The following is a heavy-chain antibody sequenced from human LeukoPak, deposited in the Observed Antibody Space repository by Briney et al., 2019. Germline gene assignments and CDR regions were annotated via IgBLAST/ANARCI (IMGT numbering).Heavy chain of an antibody. CDR3: ARGLSGSYQIDY. CDR1: GGSISRYF. Sequence: SETRSLTCTVSGGSISRYFWNWIRQPPAKVLGWIGYIYDSESTNYNPSLKTRVTISVDTSKNQFSLKLSSVTAADKAVYYCARGLSGSYQIDYWGQGTLVTVSS. J-gene: IGHJ4*02. V-gene: IGHV4-59*01. CDR2: IYDSEST. D-gene: IGHD1-26*01.